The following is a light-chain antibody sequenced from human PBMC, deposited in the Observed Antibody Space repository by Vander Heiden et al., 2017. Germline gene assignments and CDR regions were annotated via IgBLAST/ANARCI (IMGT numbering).Light chain of an antibody. Sequence: DIQMTQSPSSLSASVGDRVTITCRASQSISSYLNWYQQKPGKAPNLLIYAASSLQSGVPSRFSGSGSGTDFTLTISSLQPEKFATYYCQQSHSTPWTFGQGTKVEYK. CDR1: QSISSY. J-gene: IGKJ1*01. CDR2: AAS. CDR3: QQSHSTPWT. V-gene: IGKV1-39*01.